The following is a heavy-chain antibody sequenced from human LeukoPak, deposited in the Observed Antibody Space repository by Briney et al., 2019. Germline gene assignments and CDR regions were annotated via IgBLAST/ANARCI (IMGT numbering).Heavy chain of an antibody. CDR1: GYTFTSYG. Sequence: ASVKVSCKASGYTFTSYGISWVRQAPGQGLEWMGWISAYNGNTNYAQKLQGRVTMTTDTSTSTAYMELRSLRSDDTAVYYCARIIGRNYYSYMDVWGKGTTVTISS. CDR3: ARIIGRNYYSYMDV. V-gene: IGHV1-18*01. D-gene: IGHD3-16*02. CDR2: ISAYNGNT. J-gene: IGHJ6*03.